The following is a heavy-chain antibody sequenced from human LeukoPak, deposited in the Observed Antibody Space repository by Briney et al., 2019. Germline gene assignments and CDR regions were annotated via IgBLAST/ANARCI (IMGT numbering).Heavy chain of an antibody. CDR2: ISGGGGST. J-gene: IGHJ4*02. CDR3: AKGGKWDVTPFDY. D-gene: IGHD1-26*01. Sequence: GGSLRLSCVASGFTFTSYSMNWVRQAPGKGLEWVSTISGGGGSTYYADSVKGRFTISRDNSKNTLYLQVNSLRAEDTAVYYCAKGGKWDVTPFDYWGQGTLVTVSS. V-gene: IGHV3-23*01. CDR1: GFTFTSYS.